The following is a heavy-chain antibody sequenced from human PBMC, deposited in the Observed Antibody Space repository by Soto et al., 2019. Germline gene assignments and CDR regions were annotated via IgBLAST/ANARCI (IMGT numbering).Heavy chain of an antibody. V-gene: IGHV4-59*08. Sequence: QVQLQESGPGLVKPSETLSLTCTVSGDSINKYQWSWVRQPPGKGLEWIGCFYFSTNYNPALNSRVTISVDRATIHFSLNLTSVTAADTAVYFCARSNTRYSSPDYWGQGTLITVSS. CDR3: ARSNTRYSSPDY. J-gene: IGHJ4*02. CDR2: FYFST. D-gene: IGHD3-22*01. CDR1: GDSINKYQ.